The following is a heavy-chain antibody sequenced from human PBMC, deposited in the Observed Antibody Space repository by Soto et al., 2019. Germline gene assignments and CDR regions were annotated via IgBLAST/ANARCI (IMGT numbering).Heavy chain of an antibody. CDR1: GAYIFSGDFY. CDR3: VRDHQWLLMDV. Sequence: QVQLQESGPGLVTPSQTLSLTCTVSGAYIFSGDFYWTWIRQPPGAGLEWIGYTDYSGSTYYNPSLMNRVTISIDTSKNQFSLKLRSVTAADTAVYYCVRDHQWLLMDVWGQGTTVSVSS. V-gene: IGHV4-30-4*01. CDR2: TDYSGST. J-gene: IGHJ6*02. D-gene: IGHD6-19*01.